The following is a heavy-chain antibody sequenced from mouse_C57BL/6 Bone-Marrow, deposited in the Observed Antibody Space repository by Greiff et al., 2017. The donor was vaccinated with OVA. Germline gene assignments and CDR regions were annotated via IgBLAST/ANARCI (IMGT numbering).Heavy chain of an antibody. J-gene: IGHJ4*01. Sequence: DVKLVESEGGLVQPGSSMKLSCTASGFTFSDYYMAWVRQVPEKGLEWVANINYDGSSTYYLDSLKSRFIISRDTAKNILYLQMSSLKSEDTATYYCARGGLWLPYYAMDYWGQGTSVTVSS. D-gene: IGHD2-2*01. CDR3: ARGGLWLPYYAMDY. V-gene: IGHV5-16*01. CDR2: INYDGSST. CDR1: GFTFSDYY.